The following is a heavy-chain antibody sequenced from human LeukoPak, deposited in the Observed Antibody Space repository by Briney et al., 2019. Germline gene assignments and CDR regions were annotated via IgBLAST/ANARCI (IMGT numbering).Heavy chain of an antibody. CDR2: INWNGGNT. CDR3: ARAYSGYENYYYYYYMDV. J-gene: IGHJ6*03. Sequence: GGSLRLSCAASGLTFDDYGMSWVRQAPGKGLEWVSGINWNGGNTGYADSVKGRSTISRDNAKNSLYLQMNSLRAEDTALYYCARAYSGYENYYYYYYMDVWGKGTTVTVSS. D-gene: IGHD5-12*01. CDR1: GLTFDDYG. V-gene: IGHV3-20*04.